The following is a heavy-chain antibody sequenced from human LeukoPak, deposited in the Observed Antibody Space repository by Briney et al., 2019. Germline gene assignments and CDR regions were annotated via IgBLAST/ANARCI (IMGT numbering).Heavy chain of an antibody. Sequence: PSQTLSLTCAVSGGSISSGGYSWSWIRQPPGKGLEWIGYIYHSGSTYYNPSLKSRVTISVDRSKNQFSLKLSSVTAADTAVYYCARARGYSYGSKREDYWGQGTLVTVSS. CDR2: IYHSGST. CDR1: GGSISSGGYS. CDR3: ARARGYSYGSKREDY. V-gene: IGHV4-30-2*01. D-gene: IGHD5-18*01. J-gene: IGHJ4*02.